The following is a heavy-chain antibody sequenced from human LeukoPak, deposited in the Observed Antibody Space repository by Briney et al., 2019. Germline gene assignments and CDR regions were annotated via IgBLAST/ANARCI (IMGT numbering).Heavy chain of an antibody. Sequence: GGSLRLSCAASGFTFTSYSMNWVRQAPGKGLEWVSVIYSGGNTYYADSVKGRFTISRDNSKNTLYLQLNSLRAEDTAVYYCARVVGIFWSGYYGGAFDIWGQGTMVTVSS. J-gene: IGHJ3*02. CDR2: IYSGGNT. V-gene: IGHV3-53*01. CDR1: GFTFTSYS. CDR3: ARVVGIFWSGYYGGAFDI. D-gene: IGHD3-3*01.